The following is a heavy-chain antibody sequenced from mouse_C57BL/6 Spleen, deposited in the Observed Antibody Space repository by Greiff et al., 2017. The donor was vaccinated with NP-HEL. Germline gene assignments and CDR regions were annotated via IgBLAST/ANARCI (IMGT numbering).Heavy chain of an antibody. CDR3: ARELHVLYAMDY. CDR1: GYTFTSYW. Sequence: QVQLQQSGAELVMPGASVKLSCKASGYTFTSYWMHWVKQRPGQGLEWIGEIDPSDSYTNYNQKFKGKSTLTVDKSSSTAYMQLSSLTSEDSAVYYCARELHVLYAMDYWGQGTSVTVSS. V-gene: IGHV1-69*01. CDR2: IDPSDSYT. D-gene: IGHD2-1*01. J-gene: IGHJ4*01.